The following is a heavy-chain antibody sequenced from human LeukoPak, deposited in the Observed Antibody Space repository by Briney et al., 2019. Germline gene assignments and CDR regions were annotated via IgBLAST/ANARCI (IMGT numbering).Heavy chain of an antibody. CDR2: IDPNTGGT. J-gene: IGHJ4*02. CDR3: ARAGYSSGWWDFDF. CDR1: AYTFTGYY. D-gene: IGHD6-13*01. V-gene: IGHV1-2*06. Sequence: ASVKVSCKASAYTFTGYYMHWVRQAPGQGLEWMGRIDPNTGGTNYAQKFQGRVTMTRDTSISTDYIELNRLRSDDTALYYCARAGYSSGWWDFDFWGQGTLVTVSS.